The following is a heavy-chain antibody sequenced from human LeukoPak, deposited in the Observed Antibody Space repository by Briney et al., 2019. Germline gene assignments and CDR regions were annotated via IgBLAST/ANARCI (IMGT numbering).Heavy chain of an antibody. V-gene: IGHV3-48*04. J-gene: IGHJ5*02. CDR3: ARFSLGSSWYRDTNWFDP. CDR2: ISSSSSTV. D-gene: IGHD6-13*01. Sequence: GGSLRLSCAASGFTFSSYSMNWVRQAPGKGLEWVSYISSSSSTVYYADSVKGRFTISRDNAKNSLYLQMNSLRAEDTAVYYCARFSLGSSWYRDTNWFDPWGQGTLVTVSS. CDR1: GFTFSSYS.